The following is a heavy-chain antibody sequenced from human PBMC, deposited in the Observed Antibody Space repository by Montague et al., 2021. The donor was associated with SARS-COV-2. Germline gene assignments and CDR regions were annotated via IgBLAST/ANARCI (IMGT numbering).Heavy chain of an antibody. V-gene: IGHV2-5*02. Sequence: PALVKPTQTLTLTCTFSGFSLSTSGVGVGWIRQPPGKALEWLALIYWDDDNRYSPSLKSRLTITKDTSKNQVVLTMTNMDPVDTATYYCAHRPTLYSGYVASPFDPWGQGTLVTVSS. J-gene: IGHJ5*02. D-gene: IGHD5-12*01. CDR3: AHRPTLYSGYVASPFDP. CDR1: GFSLSTSGVG. CDR2: IYWDDDN.